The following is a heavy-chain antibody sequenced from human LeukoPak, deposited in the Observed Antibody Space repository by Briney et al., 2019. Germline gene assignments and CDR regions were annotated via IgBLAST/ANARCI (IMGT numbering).Heavy chain of an antibody. CDR2: IYASGST. Sequence: SQTLSLTCTVSGGSISSGSYYWNWIRHPAGKGLEWIGRIYASGSTNYNPSLKSRVTISLDTSKNQFSLKLSSVTAADTAVYYCARKGHYWGQGTLVTVSS. CDR1: GGSISSGSYY. CDR3: ARKGHY. V-gene: IGHV4-61*02. J-gene: IGHJ4*02.